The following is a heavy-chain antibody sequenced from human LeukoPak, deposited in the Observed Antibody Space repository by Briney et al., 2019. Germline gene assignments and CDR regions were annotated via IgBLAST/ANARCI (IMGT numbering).Heavy chain of an antibody. CDR1: GGSISSGGYY. CDR2: IYYSGST. D-gene: IGHD4-17*01. Sequence: NPSETLSLTCTVSGGSISSGGYYWSWIRQHPGKGLEWIGYIYYSGSTYYNPSLKSRVTISVDTSKNQFSLKLSSVTAADTAVYYCARSRATVTFFFDYGGQGTLVTVSS. CDR3: ARSRATVTFFFDY. J-gene: IGHJ4*02. V-gene: IGHV4-31*03.